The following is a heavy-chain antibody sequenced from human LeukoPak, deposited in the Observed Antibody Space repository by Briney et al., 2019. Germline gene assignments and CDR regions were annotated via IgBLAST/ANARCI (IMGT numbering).Heavy chain of an antibody. D-gene: IGHD4-17*01. CDR2: IKTDGSQI. J-gene: IGHJ4*02. Sequence: GGSLRLSCVASGFTFSSYWMTWVRQAPGKGLEWVANIKTDGSQIYYVDSVKGRFTISRDNAKNSLYLQMSSLRSEDTAVYYCVLYGDYFYFDYWGQGTLVTVSS. CDR1: GFTFSSYW. CDR3: VLYGDYFYFDY. V-gene: IGHV3-7*03.